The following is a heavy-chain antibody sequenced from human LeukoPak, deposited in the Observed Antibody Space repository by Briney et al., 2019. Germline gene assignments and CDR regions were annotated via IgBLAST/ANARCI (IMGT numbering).Heavy chain of an antibody. D-gene: IGHD6-19*01. CDR3: AREVGGWVPHFDY. Sequence: PGGSLRLSCAASGFTFSSYAMSWVRQAPGKGLEWVSAISGSGGSTYYADSVKGRFTISRDNAKNSLYLQMNSLRAEDTAVYYCAREVGGWVPHFDYWGQGTPVTVSS. J-gene: IGHJ4*02. CDR2: ISGSGGST. CDR1: GFTFSSYA. V-gene: IGHV3-23*01.